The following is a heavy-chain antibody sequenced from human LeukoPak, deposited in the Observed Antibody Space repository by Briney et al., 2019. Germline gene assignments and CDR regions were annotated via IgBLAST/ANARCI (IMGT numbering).Heavy chain of an antibody. D-gene: IGHD6-13*01. CDR2: IYYSGST. J-gene: IGHJ1*01. Sequence: PSETLSLTCTVSGGSISSYYWSWIRQPPGKGLEWIGYIYYSGSTNYNPSLKSRVTISVDTSKNQFSLKLSSVTAADTAVYYCARSRVTRAAGYFQHWGRGTLVTVSS. CDR1: GGSISSYY. V-gene: IGHV4-59*01. CDR3: ARSRVTRAAGYFQH.